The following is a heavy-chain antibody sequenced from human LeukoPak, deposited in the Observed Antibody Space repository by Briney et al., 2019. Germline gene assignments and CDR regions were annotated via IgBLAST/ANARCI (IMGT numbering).Heavy chain of an antibody. CDR3: AKVAGDRMDY. Sequence: ASVTVSCTASGYTFTTYGFCWVRQAPGHGLEWMGWISANTGKTNYAQKFQGRVTMTTDTSTTTAYMELRNLRPDDTALYYCAKVAGDRMDYWGQGTLVTVSS. CDR2: ISANTGKT. V-gene: IGHV1-18*01. J-gene: IGHJ4*02. CDR1: GYTFTTYG. D-gene: IGHD6-13*01.